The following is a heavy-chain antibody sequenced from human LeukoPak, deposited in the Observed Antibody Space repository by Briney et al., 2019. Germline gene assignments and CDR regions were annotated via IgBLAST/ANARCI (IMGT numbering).Heavy chain of an antibody. Sequence: GGPLRLSCAAPGFTSRSNSMNWVPQAPGKGLEWVSSISSSSSYIYYADSVKGRFTISRDNAKNSLYLQMNSLRAEDTAVYYCCSHNWFDPWGQGTLVTVSS. V-gene: IGHV3-21*01. J-gene: IGHJ5*02. CDR1: GFTSRSNS. CDR2: ISSSSSYI. CDR3: CSHNWFDP.